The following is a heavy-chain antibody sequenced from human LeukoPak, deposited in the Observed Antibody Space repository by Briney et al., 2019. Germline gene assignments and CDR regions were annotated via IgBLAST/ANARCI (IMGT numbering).Heavy chain of an antibody. J-gene: IGHJ4*02. V-gene: IGHV4-31*03. CDR2: IYYSGST. Sequence: SQTLSLTCTVSGGSISSGVYYWRWIRQPPGKGVEWIGYIYYSGSTYYNPSLKSRVTMSVDASKNQFSLKLSSVTAADTAVYYCARDGVGLLDYWGQGTLVTVSS. CDR1: GGSISSGVYY. CDR3: ARDGVGLLDY. D-gene: IGHD1-7*01.